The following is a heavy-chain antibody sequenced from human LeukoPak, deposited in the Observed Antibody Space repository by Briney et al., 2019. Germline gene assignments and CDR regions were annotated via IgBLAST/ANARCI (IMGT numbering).Heavy chain of an antibody. Sequence: GASVKVSCKASGYTFTGYYMHWVRQAPGQGLEWMGWINPNSGGTNYAQKFQGRVTMTRDTSISTAYMELSRLRSDDTAVYYCARVKLEVRGGVYYYMDVWGKGTTVTISS. J-gene: IGHJ6*03. D-gene: IGHD3-10*01. CDR2: INPNSGGT. CDR1: GYTFTGYY. CDR3: ARVKLEVRGGVYYYMDV. V-gene: IGHV1-2*02.